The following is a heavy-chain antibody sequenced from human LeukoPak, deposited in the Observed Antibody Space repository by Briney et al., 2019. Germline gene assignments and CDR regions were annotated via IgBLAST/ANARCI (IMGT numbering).Heavy chain of an antibody. D-gene: IGHD6-13*01. CDR3: AKGPTPRVAAAHFDY. CDR1: GFTSSSYG. CDR2: ISYDGSNK. Sequence: GGSLRLSCAASGFTSSSYGMHRVRQAPGKGLEWVAVISYDGSNKYYADSVKGRFTISRDNSKNTLYLQMNSLRAENTAVYYSAKGPTPRVAAAHFDYWGQGTLVTVSS. V-gene: IGHV3-30*18. J-gene: IGHJ4*02.